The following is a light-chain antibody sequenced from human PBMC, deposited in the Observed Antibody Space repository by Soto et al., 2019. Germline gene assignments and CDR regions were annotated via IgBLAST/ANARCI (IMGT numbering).Light chain of an antibody. CDR2: GAS. J-gene: IGKJ3*01. Sequence: EIVLTQSPGTLSFSPGERATLSFRSSQSVRISYLAWYQQKPGQAPTLLMYGASKRATSIPDRFRGSGSGTAVNRTISRLEAEDFAVDFWQVYASSPPLTFDPGTKVDI. CDR1: QSVRISY. V-gene: IGKV3-20*01. CDR3: QVYASSPPLT.